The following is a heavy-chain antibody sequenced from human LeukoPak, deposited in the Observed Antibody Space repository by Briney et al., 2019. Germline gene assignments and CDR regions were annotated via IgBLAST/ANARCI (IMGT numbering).Heavy chain of an antibody. D-gene: IGHD2-2*01. CDR2: VSSSSSYF. CDR3: AKRAGRGNSYQFMDV. Sequence: GESLRLSCVASGFTFTTLSMNWVRQAPGNSLEWIASVSSSSSYFHYADSVKGRFTVSRDNAKSSVALQMNSLRPDDTAVYYCAKRAGRGNSYQFMDVWGKGTTVTVSS. CDR1: GFTFTTLS. V-gene: IGHV3-21*06. J-gene: IGHJ6*03.